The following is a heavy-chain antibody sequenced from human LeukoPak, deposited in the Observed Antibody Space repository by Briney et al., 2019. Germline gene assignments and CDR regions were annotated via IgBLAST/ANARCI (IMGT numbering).Heavy chain of an antibody. CDR2: TYYRSKWYN. D-gene: IGHD2-2*01. CDR3: AREPFVVVPAENWFDP. CDR1: GDSVSSNSAA. V-gene: IGHV6-1*01. J-gene: IGHJ5*02. Sequence: SQTLSLTCAISGDSVSSNSAAWNWIRQSPSRGLEWLGRTYYRSKWYNDYAVSVKSRITINPDTSKIQFSLQLNSVTPEDTAVYYCAREPFVVVPAENWFDPWGQGTLVTVSS.